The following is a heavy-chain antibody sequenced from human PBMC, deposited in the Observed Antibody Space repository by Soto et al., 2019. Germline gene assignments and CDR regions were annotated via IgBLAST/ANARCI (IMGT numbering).Heavy chain of an antibody. CDR1: GYTFTNYA. CDR2: LNAGNGNT. CDR3: ARDSHGCDY. V-gene: IGHV1-3*01. J-gene: IGHJ4*02. Sequence: QVQLVQSGAEVKKPGASVKVSCKASGYTFTNYAMHWVRQAPGQRLAWMGWLNAGNGNTKYSQKFQYRDTITRDTSASTAYMELSSLTSEDTAVYYCARDSHGCDYWGQGTLVTVSS. D-gene: IGHD6-19*01.